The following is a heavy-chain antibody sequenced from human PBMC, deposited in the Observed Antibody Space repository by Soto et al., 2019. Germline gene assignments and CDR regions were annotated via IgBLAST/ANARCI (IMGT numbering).Heavy chain of an antibody. CDR3: AKGGSAALIAPSGRDNWFDP. J-gene: IGHJ5*02. Sequence: GGSLRLSCAASGFAFDDYVMHWVRQPPGRGLEWVSGITWNGSTIRYVDSVKGRFTISRGNAENSLYLQMNSLRPEDTAVYYCAKGGSAALIAPSGRDNWFDPWGQGTQVTVSS. CDR2: ITWNGSTI. CDR1: GFAFDDYV. V-gene: IGHV3-9*01. D-gene: IGHD6-13*01.